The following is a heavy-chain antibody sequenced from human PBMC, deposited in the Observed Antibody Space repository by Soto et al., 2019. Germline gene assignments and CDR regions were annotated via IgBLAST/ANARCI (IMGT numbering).Heavy chain of an antibody. D-gene: IGHD6-13*01. J-gene: IGHJ6*02. V-gene: IGHV3-33*01. CDR3: ARGQAQGKPYYYGMDV. CDR2: IWYDGSNK. Sequence: QVPLVESGGGVVQPGRSLRLSCAASGFTFSSYGMHWVRQAPGKGLEWVAVIWYDGSNKYYADSVKGRFTISRDNSKNTLYLQMNSLRAEDTAVYYCARGQAQGKPYYYGMDVWGQGTTVTVSS. CDR1: GFTFSSYG.